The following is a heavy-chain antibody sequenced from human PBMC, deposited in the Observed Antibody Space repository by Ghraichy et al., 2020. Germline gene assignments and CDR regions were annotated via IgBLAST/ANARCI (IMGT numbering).Heavy chain of an antibody. Sequence: SETLSLTCAVSGGSISSSYWWSWVRQPPGKGLEWIGQVYHTGNTNYNPSLKSRVTISIDKSKNQFSLKVTSVTAADTAVYYCARRASSSWTYWLDYWGQGTQVTVSS. CDR2: VYHTGNT. V-gene: IGHV4-4*02. CDR3: ARRASSSWTYWLDY. D-gene: IGHD6-13*01. CDR1: GGSISSSYW. J-gene: IGHJ4*02.